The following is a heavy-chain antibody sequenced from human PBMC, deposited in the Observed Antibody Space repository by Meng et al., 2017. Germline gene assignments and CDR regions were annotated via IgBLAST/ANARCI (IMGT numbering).Heavy chain of an antibody. CDR2: IYYSGST. V-gene: IGHV4-31*03. CDR1: CCSISSGGYY. D-gene: IGHD2-15*01. CDR3: AREGGYCSGGSCYSIMHNWFDP. J-gene: IGHJ5*02. Sequence: VQLRESGPGLVKPSPTLSLTCTVSCCSISSGGYYWSWIRQHPGKGLEWIGYIYYSGSTYYNPSLKSRVTISVDTSKNQFSLKLSSVTAADTAVYYCAREGGYCSGGSCYSIMHNWFDPWGQGTLVTVSS.